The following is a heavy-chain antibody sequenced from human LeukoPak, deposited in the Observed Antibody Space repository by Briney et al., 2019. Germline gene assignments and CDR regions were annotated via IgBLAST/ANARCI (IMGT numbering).Heavy chain of an antibody. CDR3: ARNQRRLDY. V-gene: IGHV3-7*01. CDR1: GITLSNYG. Sequence: GGSLRLSCAVSGITLSNYGMSWVRQAPGKGLEWVANIKQDGSEKYYVDSVKGRFTISRDNAKNSLYLQVNSLRAEDTAVYYCARNQRRLDYWGQGTLVTVSS. CDR2: IKQDGSEK. J-gene: IGHJ4*02. D-gene: IGHD1-14*01.